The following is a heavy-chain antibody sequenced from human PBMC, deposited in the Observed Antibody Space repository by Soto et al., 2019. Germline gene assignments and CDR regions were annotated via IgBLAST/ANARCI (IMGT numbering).Heavy chain of an antibody. J-gene: IGHJ4*02. CDR2: INHSGST. Sequence: SETLSLTCAVNGGSFSGYYWSWIRQPPGKGLEWIGEINHSGSTYYNPSLKSRISMSVDTSKNQFSLILSSVSAADTAVYYCARDAIRGSAAMKTYWGLGTLVTVSS. V-gene: IGHV4-34*10. CDR3: ARDAIRGSAAMKTY. CDR1: GGSFSGYY.